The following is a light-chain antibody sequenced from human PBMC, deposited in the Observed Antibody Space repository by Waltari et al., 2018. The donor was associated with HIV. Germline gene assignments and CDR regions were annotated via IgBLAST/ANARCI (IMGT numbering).Light chain of an antibody. CDR2: QDR. CDR1: KLGHKF. CDR3: QAWDSSTVV. V-gene: IGLV3-1*01. Sequence: SYELAQPPSVSVSPGQTASITCSGDKLGHKFAAWYQQKPGQSPAVVMYQDRGRPSGIPGRFSGSNSGNTATLTISGTQAMDEADYYCQAWDSSTVVFGGGTKLTVL. J-gene: IGLJ2*01.